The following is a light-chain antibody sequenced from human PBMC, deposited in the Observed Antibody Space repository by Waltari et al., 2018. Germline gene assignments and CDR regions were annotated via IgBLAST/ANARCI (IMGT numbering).Light chain of an antibody. CDR1: QGIKHD. V-gene: IGKV1-17*01. CDR3: LQHDTYPWT. Sequence: IQMTQSPLSLSASVGDRITVTCRASQGIKHDLSWYQQKPGKAHKRLVYAVSYLQRGLPSRFSGSGSGTEFTLTVSSLQPEDFATYYCLQHDTYPWTFGQGTKVEI. CDR2: AVS. J-gene: IGKJ1*01.